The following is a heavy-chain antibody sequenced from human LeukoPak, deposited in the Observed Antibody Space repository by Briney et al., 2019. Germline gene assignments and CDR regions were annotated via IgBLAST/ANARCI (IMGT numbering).Heavy chain of an antibody. CDR2: IYTSGST. Sequence: SETLSLTCTVSGGSISSFYWSWIRQPAGKGLEWIGRIYTSGSTNYNPSLRSRVTMSVDTSKNLFSLKLSSVTAADTAVYYCASLHSSGWYEARYWGQGTLVTVSS. V-gene: IGHV4-4*07. CDR1: GGSISSFY. CDR3: ASLHSSGWYEARY. J-gene: IGHJ4*02. D-gene: IGHD6-19*01.